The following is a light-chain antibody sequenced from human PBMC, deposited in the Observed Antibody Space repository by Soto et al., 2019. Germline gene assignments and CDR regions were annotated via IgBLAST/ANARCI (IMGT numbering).Light chain of an antibody. V-gene: IGKV3-15*01. CDR3: QQYDNWPLT. J-gene: IGKJ4*01. CDR2: GAS. CDR1: QSVSSD. Sequence: EIVLTQSPATLSASPGERATVSCRASQSVSSDLAWYQQKPGQAPRLLIYGASTRATGIPARFSGSGFGTEFTLTISSLQSEDFAVYYCQQYDNWPLTFGGGTKVDIK.